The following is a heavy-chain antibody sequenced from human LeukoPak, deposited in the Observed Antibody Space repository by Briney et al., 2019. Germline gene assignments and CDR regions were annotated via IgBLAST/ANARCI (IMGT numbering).Heavy chain of an antibody. CDR3: ARTSLGHHYYDSRDHYAFDI. CDR1: GRTFSRYA. V-gene: IGHV1-69*04. Sequence: SVKVSCKASGRTFSRYAISWVRPAPGQGLEWMGRIIPILGIANYAQKFQGRVTITADKSTSTAYMELSSLRSEDTAVYYCARTSLGHHYYDSRDHYAFDIWGQGTMVTVSS. J-gene: IGHJ3*02. D-gene: IGHD3-22*01. CDR2: IIPILGIA.